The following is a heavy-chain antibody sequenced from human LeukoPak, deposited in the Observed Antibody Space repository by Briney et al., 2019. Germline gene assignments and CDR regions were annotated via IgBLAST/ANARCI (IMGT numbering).Heavy chain of an antibody. CDR2: IYYSGST. CDR3: ARLTGGSYYWGRTERVVENAFDI. CDR1: GGSISSSSYY. Sequence: SETLSLTCTVSGGSISSSSYYWGWIRQPPGKGLVWIGSIYYSGSTYYNPSLKSRVTISVDTSKNQFSLKLSSVTAADAAVYYCARLTGGSYYWGRTERVVENAFDIWGQGTMVTVSS. D-gene: IGHD1-26*01. V-gene: IGHV4-39*01. J-gene: IGHJ3*02.